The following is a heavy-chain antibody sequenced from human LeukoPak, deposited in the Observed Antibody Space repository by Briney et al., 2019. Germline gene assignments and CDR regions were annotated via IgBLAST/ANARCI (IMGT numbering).Heavy chain of an antibody. D-gene: IGHD6-13*01. V-gene: IGHV4-34*01. Sequence: SETLSLTCAVYGGSFSGYYWSWIRQPPGKGLEWIGEINHSGSTNYNPSLKSRVTISVDTSKNQFSLKLSSVTAADTAVYYCARGLAAAGKRRFDPWDQGTLVTVSS. J-gene: IGHJ5*02. CDR3: ARGLAAAGKRRFDP. CDR1: GGSFSGYY. CDR2: INHSGST.